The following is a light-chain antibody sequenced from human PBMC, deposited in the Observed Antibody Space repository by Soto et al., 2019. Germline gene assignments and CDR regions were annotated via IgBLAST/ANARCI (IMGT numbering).Light chain of an antibody. CDR3: AAWDDSLNGVV. J-gene: IGLJ2*01. CDR2: SNN. V-gene: IGLV1-44*01. Sequence: QSVLTQPHSASGTPGQRVTISCSGSSSSIGSNTVNWYQQLPGTAPNLLIYSNNQRPSGVPDRFSGSKSGTSASLAISGLQSEDEADYYCAAWDDSLNGVVFGGGTKLTVL. CDR1: SSSIGSNT.